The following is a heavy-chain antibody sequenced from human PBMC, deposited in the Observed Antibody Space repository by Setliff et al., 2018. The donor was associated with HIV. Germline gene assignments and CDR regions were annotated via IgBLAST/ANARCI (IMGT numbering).Heavy chain of an antibody. D-gene: IGHD2-15*01. J-gene: IGHJ4*02. CDR2: IHSGGNTI. Sequence: GGSLRLSCAASGFTFSIYPRNWVRQAPGQGLEWIAYIHSGGNTIYFADSVKDRFIISRDNAKNSLLLQMNSLRADDTAVYYCARGRCSGGNCYFDYWGQGTLVTVSS. V-gene: IGHV3-48*04. CDR1: GFTFSIYP. CDR3: ARGRCSGGNCYFDY.